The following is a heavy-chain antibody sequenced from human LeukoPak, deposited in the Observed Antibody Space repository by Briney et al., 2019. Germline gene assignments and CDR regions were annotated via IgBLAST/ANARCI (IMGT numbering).Heavy chain of an antibody. J-gene: IGHJ5*02. CDR1: GGTFSSYA. CDR2: IIPIFGTA. Sequence: GASVKVSCKASGGTFSSYAISWVRQAPGQGLEWMGGIIPIFGTANYAQKFQGRVTITADKSTSTAYMELSSLRSEDTAVYYCARDLGYCSSTSCYHWFDPWGQGTLVTVSS. CDR3: ARDLGYCSSTSCYHWFDP. V-gene: IGHV1-69*06. D-gene: IGHD2-2*01.